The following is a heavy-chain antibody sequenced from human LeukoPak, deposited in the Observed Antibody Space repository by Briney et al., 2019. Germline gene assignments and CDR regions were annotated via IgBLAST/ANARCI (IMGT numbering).Heavy chain of an antibody. CDR1: GGSISSYY. CDR2: IYTSGST. D-gene: IGHD1-26*01. V-gene: IGHV4-4*07. J-gene: IGHJ6*03. CDR3: AREGVGALYYYYYMDV. Sequence: SETLSLTCTVSGGSISSYYWSWIRQPAGKGLEWIGRIYTSGSTNYNPSLKSRVTMSVDTSKNQFSLKLSSVTAADTAVYYCAREGVGALYYYYYMDVWGKGITVTVSS.